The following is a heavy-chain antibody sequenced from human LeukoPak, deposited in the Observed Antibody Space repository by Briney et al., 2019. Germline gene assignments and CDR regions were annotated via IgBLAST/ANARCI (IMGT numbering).Heavy chain of an antibody. CDR3: ATGIGYDAFDI. V-gene: IGHV3-30-3*01. CDR1: GFXFSSYE. Sequence: GGSLRLSCAASGFXFSSYEINWVRQTPGKGLEWVAVISYGGSNKYYADSVKGRFTISRDNSKNTLYLQMNSLRADDTAVYYCATGIGYDAFDIWGQGTMVTVSS. CDR2: ISYGGSNK. D-gene: IGHD1-1*01. J-gene: IGHJ3*02.